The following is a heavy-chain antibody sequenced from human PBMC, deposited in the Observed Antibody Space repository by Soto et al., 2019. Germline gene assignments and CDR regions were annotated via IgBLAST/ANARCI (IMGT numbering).Heavy chain of an antibody. J-gene: IGHJ4*02. V-gene: IGHV3-9*02. D-gene: IGHD4-17*01. Sequence: EVQLVESGGGLVQPDRSLRLSCVASGFTADDARHWVRQAPGKGLEWVSGISSNSDTIDYANSVKGRFTISRDNAKNSLFLQMNCLRPEDTALYYCAKDMKWGGMTTIHYFDSWGQGTLVTVSS. CDR3: AKDMKWGGMTTIHYFDS. CDR1: GFTADDA. CDR2: ISSNSDTI.